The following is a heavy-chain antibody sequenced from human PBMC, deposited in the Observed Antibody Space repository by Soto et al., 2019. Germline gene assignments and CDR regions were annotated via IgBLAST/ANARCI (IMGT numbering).Heavy chain of an antibody. Sequence: QVQLQESGPGLVKPSETLSLTCTVSGGSISSYYWSWIRQPAGKGLEWLGRIFTSGSTNYNPSLKRRVTMSVDTSKNQFSLQLSSVTAADTAVYYCARDLRSGYSYGYHYYYGMDVWGQGTTVTVSS. CDR1: GGSISSYY. V-gene: IGHV4-4*07. J-gene: IGHJ6*02. CDR2: IFTSGST. CDR3: ARDLRSGYSYGYHYYYGMDV. D-gene: IGHD5-18*01.